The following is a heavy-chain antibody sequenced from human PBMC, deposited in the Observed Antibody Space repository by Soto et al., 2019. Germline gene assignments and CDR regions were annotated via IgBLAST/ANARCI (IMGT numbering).Heavy chain of an antibody. CDR1: CGSFIGYY. V-gene: IGHV4-34*01. CDR3: ARGRHILTGYYRDLNYGMDV. CDR2: INHSGST. Sequence: SETLSVTCAVYCGSFIGYYWSWIRQPPWKGLEWIGEINHSGSTNYNPSLKSRVTISVDTSKNQFSLKLSSVTAADTAVYYCARGRHILTGYYRDLNYGMDVWGQGTTVT. J-gene: IGHJ6*02. D-gene: IGHD3-9*01.